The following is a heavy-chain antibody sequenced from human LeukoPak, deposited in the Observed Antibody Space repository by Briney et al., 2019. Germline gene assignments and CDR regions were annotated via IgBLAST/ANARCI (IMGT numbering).Heavy chain of an antibody. J-gene: IGHJ4*02. V-gene: IGHV3-11*01. CDR1: GFTFSDSY. D-gene: IGHD3-16*01. Sequence: KTGGSLRLSCAASGFTFSDSYMSWIRQVPGKGLEWVSYISSSGGTIYYADSVKGRFTISRDNAKNSLYLQMNSRRAEDTAVYYCAREGGDWGEGYFDYWGRGTLVTVSS. CDR3: AREGGDWGEGYFDY. CDR2: ISSSGGTI.